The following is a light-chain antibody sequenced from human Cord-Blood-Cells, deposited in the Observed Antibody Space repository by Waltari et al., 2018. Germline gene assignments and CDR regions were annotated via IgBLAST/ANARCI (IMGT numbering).Light chain of an antibody. Sequence: QSALTQPTSASGSPGQSVTISCTGTSSDVGGYNYVSWYQQHPGKAPNLMMYEVSKRPGGVTDRFSGSKSGNTATLAVAGLQAEDDAYYYCSAYAGSNNYVFGTGTRVTVL. CDR2: EVS. CDR1: SSDVGGYNY. J-gene: IGLJ1*01. CDR3: SAYAGSNNYV. V-gene: IGLV2-8*01.